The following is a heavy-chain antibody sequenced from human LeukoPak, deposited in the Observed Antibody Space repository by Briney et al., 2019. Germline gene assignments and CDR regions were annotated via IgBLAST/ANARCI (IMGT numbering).Heavy chain of an antibody. CDR3: AISFSELYGDSTATPFDI. CDR2: IYISGST. CDR1: VGSTSSSNW. Sequence: PSGTLSLTCALSVGSTSSSNWWSWVPQPPGKGLEWIGEIYISGSTNYSPSLKSRVTISVDKSKNQFSLKLSSVTAADTAVYYCAISFSELYGDSTATPFDIWGRGTMVTVSS. D-gene: IGHD4-17*01. J-gene: IGHJ3*02. V-gene: IGHV4-4*02.